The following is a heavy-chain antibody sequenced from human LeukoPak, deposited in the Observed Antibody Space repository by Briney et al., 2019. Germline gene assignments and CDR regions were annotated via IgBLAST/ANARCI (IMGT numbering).Heavy chain of an antibody. Sequence: GRSLRLSCAASGFTFDDYAMHWVRQAPGKGLEWVSGISWNSGSIGYADSVKGRFTISRDNAKNSLYLQMNSLRAEDTALYYCVKGTLPDYWGQGTLVTVSS. J-gene: IGHJ4*02. CDR1: GFTFDDYA. V-gene: IGHV3-9*01. CDR2: ISWNSGSI. CDR3: VKGTLPDY.